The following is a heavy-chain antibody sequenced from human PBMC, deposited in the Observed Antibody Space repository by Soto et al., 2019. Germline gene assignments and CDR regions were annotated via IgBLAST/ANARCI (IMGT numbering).Heavy chain of an antibody. D-gene: IGHD3-3*01. CDR2: ISYDGSNK. V-gene: IGHV3-30*18. CDR1: GFTFSSYG. J-gene: IGHJ4*02. CDR3: AKDRSESEGYFDY. Sequence: PGGSLRLSCAASGFTFSSYGMHWVRQAPGKGLEWVAVISYDGSNKYYADSVKGRFTISRDNSKNTLYLQMNSLRAEDTAVYYCAKDRSESEGYFDYWVKGTLVTVSA.